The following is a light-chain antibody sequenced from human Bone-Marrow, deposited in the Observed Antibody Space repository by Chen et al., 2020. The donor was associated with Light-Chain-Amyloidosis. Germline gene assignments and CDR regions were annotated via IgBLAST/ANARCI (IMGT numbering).Light chain of an antibody. CDR2: RDT. CDR1: DLPTKY. Sequence: SYELTQPPSVSVSPGQTARITCSGDDLPTKYAYWYQQKPGQAPVWVINRDTERPSGISERFSGASSGTTATLTISGVQAEDEADYHCQSADSSGTYEVIFGGGTKLTVL. CDR3: QSADSSGTYEVI. J-gene: IGLJ2*01. V-gene: IGLV3-25*03.